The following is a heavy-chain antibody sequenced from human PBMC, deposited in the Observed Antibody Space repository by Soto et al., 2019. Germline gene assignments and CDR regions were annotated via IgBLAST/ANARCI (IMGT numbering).Heavy chain of an antibody. V-gene: IGHV4-39*01. J-gene: IGHJ5*02. CDR2: IYYSGST. CDR3: ARGITSPPRGWFDP. D-gene: IGHD3-3*01. Sequence: QLQLQESGPGLVKPSETLSLTCTVSGGSISSSNYHWGWIRQPPGKGLEWIGSIYYSGSTYYNPSLKSRVTLSVDTSKNQFSLKLSSVTAADTAVYYCARGITSPPRGWFDPWGQGTLVTVSS. CDR1: GGSISSSNYH.